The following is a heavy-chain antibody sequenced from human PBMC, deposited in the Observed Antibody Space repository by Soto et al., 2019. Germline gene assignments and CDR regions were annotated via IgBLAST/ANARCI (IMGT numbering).Heavy chain of an antibody. CDR3: ARGGSHNWYFDH. D-gene: IGHD1-26*01. Sequence: EVQLVESGGGLVQPGGSLRLSCAASGFTFSSYWMHWVRQAPGKGLVWVSRINSDGSSTSYADSVKGRFTISRDNAKNLLDLQTNSPGAEDTAVYYCARGGSHNWYFDHWGRGSLVTVSS. V-gene: IGHV3-74*01. CDR1: GFTFSSYW. J-gene: IGHJ2*01. CDR2: INSDGSST.